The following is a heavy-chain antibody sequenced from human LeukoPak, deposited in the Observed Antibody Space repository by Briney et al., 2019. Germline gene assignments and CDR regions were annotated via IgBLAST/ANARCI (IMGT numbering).Heavy chain of an antibody. CDR2: IYASGST. D-gene: IGHD2/OR15-2a*01. V-gene: IGHV4-4*07. CDR1: GASISSYY. J-gene: IGHJ4*02. CDR3: ARDFYGDDGHHPFDY. Sequence: SETLSLTCSVSGASISSYYWNWIRQSAGKGLEWVGRIYASGSTNYNPSLKSRVTISMDKSKNQFSLNLKSATAADTAIYYCARDFYGDDGHHPFDYWGQGVLVTVSS.